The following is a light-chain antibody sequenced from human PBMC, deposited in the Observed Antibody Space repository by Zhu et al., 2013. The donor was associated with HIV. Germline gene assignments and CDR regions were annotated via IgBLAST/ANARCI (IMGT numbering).Light chain of an antibody. J-gene: IGKJ1*01. V-gene: IGKV1-5*01. Sequence: DIQMTQSPSTLSASVGDRVSITCQASQDIRNYLNWYQQKPGKAPKLLIYDASRLESGVPSRFRGSGSGTHFSLTITTLQPDDFGVYYCQQYAHYPTFGQGTRVAIK. CDR1: QDIRNY. CDR3: QQYAHYPT. CDR2: DAS.